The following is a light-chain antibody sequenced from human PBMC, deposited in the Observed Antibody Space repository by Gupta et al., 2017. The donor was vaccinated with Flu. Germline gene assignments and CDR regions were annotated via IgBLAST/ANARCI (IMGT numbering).Light chain of an antibody. CDR1: QSISSW. CDR2: KAS. V-gene: IGKV1-5*03. Sequence: PSTLSASIGDRVTITCRASQSISSWLAWYQQKPGKAPKLLIYKASTLESGVPSRFSGSASGTEFTLTISSLQPDDFATYYCQQYNSPWTFGQGTKVQIK. J-gene: IGKJ1*01. CDR3: QQYNSPWT.